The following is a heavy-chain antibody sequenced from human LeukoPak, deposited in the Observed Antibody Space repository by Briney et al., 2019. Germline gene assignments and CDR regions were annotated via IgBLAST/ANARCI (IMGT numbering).Heavy chain of an antibody. V-gene: IGHV5-51*01. Sequence: GESLKISCKGSGYSFTSYWIGWVRQMPGKGLEWRGIIYPGDSDTRYSPSFQGQVTVSADKSISTAYLQWSSLKASDTAMYYCARQSSGWSTDAFDIWSQGTMVTVSS. CDR1: GYSFTSYW. J-gene: IGHJ3*02. D-gene: IGHD6-19*01. CDR2: IYPGDSDT. CDR3: ARQSSGWSTDAFDI.